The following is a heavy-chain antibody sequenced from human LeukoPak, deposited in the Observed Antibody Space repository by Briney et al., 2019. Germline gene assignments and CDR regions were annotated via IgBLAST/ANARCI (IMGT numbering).Heavy chain of an antibody. CDR2: IYHSGST. CDR3: ASRDYDSSGYHY. J-gene: IGHJ4*02. V-gene: IGHV4-61*01. Sequence: SETLSLTCTVSGGSVSSGSYYWSWLRPPPGKGLEWIGYIYHSGSTNYNPSLKSRVTISVDTSKNQFSLKLSSVTAADTAVYYCASRDYDSSGYHYWGQGTLVTVSS. D-gene: IGHD3-22*01. CDR1: GGSVSSGSYY.